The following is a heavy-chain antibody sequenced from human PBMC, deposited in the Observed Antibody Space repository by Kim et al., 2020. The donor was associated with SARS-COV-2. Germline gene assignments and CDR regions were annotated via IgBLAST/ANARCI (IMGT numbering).Heavy chain of an antibody. J-gene: IGHJ6*02. V-gene: IGHV3-20*03. Sequence: VKGRFTISGDNAKNSLYLQMNRLRAEDTALYYCARGRKQWLTYYYYGMDVWGQGTTVTVSS. CDR3: ARGRKQWLTYYYYGMDV. D-gene: IGHD6-19*01.